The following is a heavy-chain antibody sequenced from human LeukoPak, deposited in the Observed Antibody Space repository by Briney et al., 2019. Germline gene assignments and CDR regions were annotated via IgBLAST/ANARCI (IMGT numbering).Heavy chain of an antibody. CDR3: ARPFTTIPPRFDY. CDR2: ISGSGSNT. Sequence: GGSLRLSCAASGFTSSNYAMSWVRQAPGKGLEWVSAISGSGSNTYYADSVKGRFTISRDNSKNTLYLQMNSLRAEDTAMYYCARPFTTIPPRFDYWGQGTLVTASS. J-gene: IGHJ4*02. CDR1: GFTSSNYA. V-gene: IGHV3-23*01. D-gene: IGHD6-6*01.